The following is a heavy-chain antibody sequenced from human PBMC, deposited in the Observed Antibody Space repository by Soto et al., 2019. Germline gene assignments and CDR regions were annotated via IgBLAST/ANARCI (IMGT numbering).Heavy chain of an antibody. Sequence: PGESLKISCKGSGYRFTRHWIGWVRQMPGRGLEWMGIIHPADSDTRYSPSFEGLVTMSADRSTSTAYLQWNSLKASDTAIYYCARVITYYYDRSGYFDYWGQGTVVTVSS. CDR2: IHPADSDT. V-gene: IGHV5-51*01. J-gene: IGHJ4*02. CDR3: ARVITYYYDRSGYFDY. CDR1: GYRFTRHW. D-gene: IGHD3-22*01.